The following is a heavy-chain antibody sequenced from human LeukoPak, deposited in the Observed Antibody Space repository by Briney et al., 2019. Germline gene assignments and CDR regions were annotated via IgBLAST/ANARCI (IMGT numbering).Heavy chain of an antibody. J-gene: IGHJ5*02. Sequence: GGSLRLSCAASGFTFSSYSMNWVRQAPGKGLEWVSSISSSSSYIYYADSVKGRFTISRDNAKNSLYLQMSSLRDEDTAVYYCARDEIDSSGWSWGQGTLVTVSS. V-gene: IGHV3-21*01. D-gene: IGHD6-19*01. CDR3: ARDEIDSSGWS. CDR1: GFTFSSYS. CDR2: ISSSSSYI.